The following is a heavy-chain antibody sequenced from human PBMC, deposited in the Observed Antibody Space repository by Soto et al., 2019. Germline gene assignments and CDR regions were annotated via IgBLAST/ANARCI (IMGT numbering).Heavy chain of an antibody. CDR2: ISWNSGSI. Sequence: GGSLRLSCAASGFTFDDYAMHWVRQAPGKGLEWVSGISWNSGSIGYAESVKGRFTISRDNAKNSLYLQMNSLRAEDTALYYCAKDSAVVDHRAGFDIWGQGTMVTVSS. CDR1: GFTFDDYA. J-gene: IGHJ3*02. D-gene: IGHD2-2*01. V-gene: IGHV3-9*01. CDR3: AKDSAVVDHRAGFDI.